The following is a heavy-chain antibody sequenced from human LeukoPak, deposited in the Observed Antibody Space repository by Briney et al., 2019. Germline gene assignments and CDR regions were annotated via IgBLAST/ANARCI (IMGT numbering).Heavy chain of an antibody. V-gene: IGHV3-23*01. CDR1: GLTSSDHP. D-gene: IGHD1-26*01. J-gene: IGHJ4*02. CDR2: ISGSGGST. CDR3: AKDSDSGRFYAFYYLDY. Sequence: GGSLTLSCEVSGLTSSDHPMNWVRQAPGKGLEWVSGISGSGGSTYSADSVKGRFTISRDNSKNALYLQMNSLRAEDTAIYYCAKDSDSGRFYAFYYLDYWGQGTLVTVSS.